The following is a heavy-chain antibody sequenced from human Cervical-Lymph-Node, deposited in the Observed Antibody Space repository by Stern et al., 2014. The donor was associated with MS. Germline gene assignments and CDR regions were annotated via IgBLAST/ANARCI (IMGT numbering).Heavy chain of an antibody. D-gene: IGHD6-19*01. CDR3: ARDGFDSGSALAF. V-gene: IGHV1-69*16. J-gene: IGHJ4*02. Sequence: QVQLGQSGAELKKPGSSVQVSCTTSGGIFISSTITWVRQVPGHGLEWMGDISPGLDSVDYAQEFQGRFTLTADDSTNTVYMELTSLQSGDTAMYYCARDGFDSGSALAFWGQGTLVTVSS. CDR1: GGIFISST. CDR2: ISPGLDSV.